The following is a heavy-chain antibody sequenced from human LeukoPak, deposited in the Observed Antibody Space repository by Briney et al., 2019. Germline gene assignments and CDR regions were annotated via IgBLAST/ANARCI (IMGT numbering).Heavy chain of an antibody. J-gene: IGHJ4*02. CDR1: GSSFNTYA. V-gene: IGHV1-69*13. CDR3: APIGYSSNGVCYAGGYFDY. CDR2: IIPIFGPP. D-gene: IGHD2-8*01. Sequence: SVKVSCKASGSSFNTYASSWVRQAPGQGLEWMGGIIPIFGPPNYAQKFQGRLTITADESTSTAYMELRSLRSEDTAVYYCAPIGYSSNGVCYAGGYFDYWGQGTLVTVSS.